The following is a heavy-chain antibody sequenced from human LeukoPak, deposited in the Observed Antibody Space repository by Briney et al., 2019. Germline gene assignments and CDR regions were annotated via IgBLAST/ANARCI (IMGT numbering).Heavy chain of an antibody. Sequence: PSQTLSLTCTVSGGSISSGGYYWSWIRQPPGKGLEWIGYIYHSGSTYYNPSLKSRVTISVDGSKNQFSLKLSSVTAADTAVYYCARTRGSYYGYAFDIWGQGTMVTVSS. J-gene: IGHJ3*02. CDR3: ARTRGSYYGYAFDI. D-gene: IGHD1-26*01. CDR2: IYHSGST. CDR1: GGSISSGGYY. V-gene: IGHV4-30-2*01.